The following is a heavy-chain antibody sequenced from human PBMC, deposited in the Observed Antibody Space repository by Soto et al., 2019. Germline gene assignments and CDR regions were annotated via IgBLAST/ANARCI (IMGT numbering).Heavy chain of an antibody. J-gene: IGHJ5*02. CDR1: GFSFSDSA. CDR2: IGSKGQNYAT. D-gene: IGHD1-26*01. Sequence: EVQLVESGGGLVQPGGSLKLSCAASGFSFSDSAMHWVRQASGKGLEWVGRIGSKGQNYATTYAASVKGRFIIYTDESKNTPHLQMNSLKTEDTAVYYCTKYSGTSSAPAALGQGTLVTVSS. V-gene: IGHV3-73*02. CDR3: TKYSGTSSAPAA.